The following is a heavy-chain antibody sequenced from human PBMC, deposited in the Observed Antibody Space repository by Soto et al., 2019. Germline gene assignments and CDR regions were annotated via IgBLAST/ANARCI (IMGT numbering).Heavy chain of an antibody. D-gene: IGHD3-10*01. CDR2: IYPGDSDT. CDR1: GGSFTSYW. J-gene: IGHJ6*03. V-gene: IGHV5-51*01. CDR3: ARHYYYGSGSRYYYYYYYMDV. Sequence: GESLKISCQGSGGSFTSYWIGWVRQMPGKGLEWMGIIYPGDSDTRYSPSFQGQVTISADKSISTAYLQWSSLKASDTAMYYCARHYYYGSGSRYYYYYYYMDVWGKGTTVTVSS.